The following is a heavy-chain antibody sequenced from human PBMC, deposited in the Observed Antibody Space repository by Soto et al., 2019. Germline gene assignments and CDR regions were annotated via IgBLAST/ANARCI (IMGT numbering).Heavy chain of an antibody. D-gene: IGHD2-2*03. CDR1: GGSISSYS. V-gene: IGHV4-59*01. CDR3: AREGNLGRWIQPLDS. Sequence: SETLSLTCAVSGGSISSYSWSWIRQPPGKGLEWIGNIHYNGNTKYSPSLKSRVTMSVDTSKNHFSLKLISVTTADTAVYFCAREGNLGRWIQPLDSWGQGTLVTVSS. J-gene: IGHJ4*02. CDR2: IHYNGNT.